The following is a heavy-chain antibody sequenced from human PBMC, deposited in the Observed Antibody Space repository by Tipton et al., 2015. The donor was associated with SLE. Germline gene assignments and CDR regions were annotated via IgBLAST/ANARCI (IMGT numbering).Heavy chain of an antibody. V-gene: IGHV3-64*01. CDR3: ARDQAYDFWSGNYGNNWFDT. Sequence: SLRLSCAASGFSFSSHAMHWVRQAPGKGLEYVSGISSNGGSTYYAKSVKGRLTISRDNSKNTPYLQMGSLRAEDMAVYYCARDQAYDFWSGNYGNNWFDTWGQGTLVTVAS. CDR2: ISSNGGST. J-gene: IGHJ5*02. D-gene: IGHD3-3*01. CDR1: GFSFSSHA.